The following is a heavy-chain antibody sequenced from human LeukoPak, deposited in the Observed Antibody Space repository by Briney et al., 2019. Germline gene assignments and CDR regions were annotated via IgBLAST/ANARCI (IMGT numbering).Heavy chain of an antibody. CDR3: ARGRDRQDIVVVVAATNFDY. J-gene: IGHJ4*02. V-gene: IGHV4-34*01. CDR2: INHSGST. D-gene: IGHD2-15*01. CDR1: GGPFSGYY. Sequence: PSETLSLTCAVYGGPFSGYYWSWIRQPPGKGLEWIGEINHSGSTNYNPSLKSRVTISVDTSKNQFSLKLSSVTAADTAVYYCARGRDRQDIVVVVAATNFDYWGQGTLVTVSS.